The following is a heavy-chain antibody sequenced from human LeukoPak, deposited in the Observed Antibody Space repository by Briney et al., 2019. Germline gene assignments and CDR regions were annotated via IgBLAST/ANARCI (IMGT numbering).Heavy chain of an antibody. CDR3: ARVRPGSNYVDFDY. CDR2: ISYDGSNK. V-gene: IGHV3-33*05. D-gene: IGHD4-11*01. J-gene: IGHJ4*02. CDR1: GFTFSSCG. Sequence: GRSLRLSCAASGFTFSSCGMHWVRQAPGEGLEWVAVISYDGSNKYYAGSVKGRFTISRDNSKSTLYLQMNSLRAEDTAVYYCARVRPGSNYVDFDYWGQGTLATVSS.